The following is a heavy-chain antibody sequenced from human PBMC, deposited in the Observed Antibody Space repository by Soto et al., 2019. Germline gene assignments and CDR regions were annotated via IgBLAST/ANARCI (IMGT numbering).Heavy chain of an antibody. Sequence: EVQLVESGGGLVQPGRSLRLSCAASGFTFDDYAMHWVRQAPGKGLEWVSGISWNSGSIGYADSVKGRFTISRDNAKKSLYLQMNSLRADDTALYYWAKDAVPAAIGPLKGPYYYYYYMDVWGKGTTVTVCS. V-gene: IGHV3-9*01. CDR3: AKDAVPAAIGPLKGPYYYYYYMDV. D-gene: IGHD2-2*02. CDR2: ISWNSGSI. J-gene: IGHJ6*03. CDR1: GFTFDDYA.